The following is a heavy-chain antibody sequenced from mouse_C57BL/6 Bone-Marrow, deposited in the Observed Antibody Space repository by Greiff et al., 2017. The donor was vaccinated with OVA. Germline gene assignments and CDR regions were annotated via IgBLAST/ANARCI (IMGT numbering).Heavy chain of an antibody. Sequence: VQLQQPGAELVKPGASVKLSCKASGYTFTSYWMHWVKQRPGLGLEWIGMIHPNSGSTNYNEKFKSKATLTVDKSSSTAYMQLSSLQAEDSAVYYCARYYDYDWYFDVWGTGTTVTVSS. CDR3: ARYYDYDWYFDV. D-gene: IGHD2-4*01. CDR1: GYTFTSYW. CDR2: IHPNSGST. J-gene: IGHJ1*03. V-gene: IGHV1-64*01.